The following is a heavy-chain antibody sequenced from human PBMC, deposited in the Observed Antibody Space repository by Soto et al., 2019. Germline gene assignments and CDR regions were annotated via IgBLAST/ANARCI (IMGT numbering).Heavy chain of an antibody. D-gene: IGHD3-22*01. CDR3: ARDRGYYDSSGYYFQGLVY. CDR1: GGSISSGGYY. J-gene: IGHJ4*02. V-gene: IGHV4-31*03. CDR2: IYYSGST. Sequence: LSLTCTVSGGSISSGGYYWSWIHQHPGKGLEWIGYIYYSGSTYYNPSLKSRVTISVGTSKNQFSLKLSSVTAADTAVYYCARDRGYYDSSGYYFQGLVYWGQGTLVTVSS.